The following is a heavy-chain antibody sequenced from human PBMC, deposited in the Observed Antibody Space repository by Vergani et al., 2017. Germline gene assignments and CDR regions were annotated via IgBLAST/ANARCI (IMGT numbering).Heavy chain of an antibody. V-gene: IGHV1-2*02. J-gene: IGHJ4*02. CDR1: GYTFTGYY. D-gene: IGHD3-22*01. CDR2: INPKSGGT. CDR3: ARGRRPVASSYYDSSGYYFSDYFDY. Sequence: QVLLVQSGAEVKKPGASVKDSCKASGYTFTGYYMHWVRQAPGQGLEWMGWINPKSGGTNYAQKFQGRVTMTRDTSISTAYMELSRLRSDDTAVYYCARGRRPVASSYYDSSGYYFSDYFDYWGQGTLVPVSS.